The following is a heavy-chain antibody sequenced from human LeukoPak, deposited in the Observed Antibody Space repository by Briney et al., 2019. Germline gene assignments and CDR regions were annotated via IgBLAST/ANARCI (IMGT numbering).Heavy chain of an antibody. J-gene: IGHJ4*02. D-gene: IGHD6-13*01. Sequence: GGSLRLSCAASGFTFSSYWMHWVRQAPGKGLEWVSAISGSGGSTYYADSVKGRFTISRDNSKNTLYLQMNSLRAEDTAVYYCASLRGIAAAGTNWGQGTLVTVSS. CDR3: ASLRGIAAAGTN. V-gene: IGHV3-23*01. CDR1: GFTFSSYW. CDR2: ISGSGGST.